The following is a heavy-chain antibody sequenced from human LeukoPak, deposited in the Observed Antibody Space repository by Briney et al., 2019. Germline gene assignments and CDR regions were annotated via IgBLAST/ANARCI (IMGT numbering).Heavy chain of an antibody. V-gene: IGHV3-74*01. CDR1: GFTFSNYW. J-gene: IGHJ4*02. CDR2: INPDGSSS. Sequence: QPGGSLRLSCAASGFTFSNYWMHWVRQAPGKGLEWVSRINPDGSSSNYADSMKGRSTMSRDNAKSMVYLQMDGLRAEDTAVFSCVRQAVSGDSGIAYWGRGVLVTVSS. D-gene: IGHD4-17*01. CDR3: VRQAVSGDSGIAY.